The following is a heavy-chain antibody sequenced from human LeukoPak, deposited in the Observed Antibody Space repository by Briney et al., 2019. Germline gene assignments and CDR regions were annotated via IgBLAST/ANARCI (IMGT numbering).Heavy chain of an antibody. CDR2: IVVGSGNT. CDR1: GFTFTSSP. D-gene: IGHD6-19*01. V-gene: IGHV1-58*02. Sequence: GTSVKVSCKASGFTFTSSPMHWVRQARGQRLEWIGWIVVGSGNTNYAQKFQERFTITRDVSTNTAYMELSSLRSEDTAVYYCATGSGWYSPDYWGQGTLVTVPS. J-gene: IGHJ4*02. CDR3: ATGSGWYSPDY.